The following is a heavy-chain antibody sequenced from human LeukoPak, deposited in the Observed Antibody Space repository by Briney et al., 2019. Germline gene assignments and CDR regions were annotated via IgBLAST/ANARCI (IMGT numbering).Heavy chain of an antibody. D-gene: IGHD5-18*01. J-gene: IGHJ5*02. V-gene: IGHV1-69*05. Sequence: ASVKVSCKASGGTFSSYAISWVRQAPGQGLEWMGGIIPIFGTANYAQKFQGRVTITTDESTSTAYMELSSLRSEDTAVYYCARGRLGDTACDPWGQGTLVTVSS. CDR3: ARGRLGDTACDP. CDR2: IIPIFGTA. CDR1: GGTFSSYA.